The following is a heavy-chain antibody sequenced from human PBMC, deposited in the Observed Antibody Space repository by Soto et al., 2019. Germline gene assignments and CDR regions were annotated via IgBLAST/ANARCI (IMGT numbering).Heavy chain of an antibody. D-gene: IGHD4-17*01. V-gene: IGHV5-51*01. CDR3: ARASYGDYPNYYYYGMDV. Sequence: GESLKISCKGSGYSFTSYWIGWVRQMPGKGLEWMGIIYPGDSDTRYSPSFQGQVTISADTSISTAYLQWSSLKASDTAMYYCARASYGDYPNYYYYGMDVWGQGTTVTVSS. CDR1: GYSFTSYW. CDR2: IYPGDSDT. J-gene: IGHJ6*02.